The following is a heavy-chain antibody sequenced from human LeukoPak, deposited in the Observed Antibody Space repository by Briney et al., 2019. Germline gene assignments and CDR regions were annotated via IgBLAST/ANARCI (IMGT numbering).Heavy chain of an antibody. V-gene: IGHV1-69*05. CDR2: IIPIFGTA. D-gene: IGHD3-22*01. Sequence: SVKVSCKASGGTFSSYAISWVRQAPGQGLEWMGGIIPIFGTANYAQKFQGRVTITTDESTSTAYMELSSLRSEDTAVYYCARDLGGLYDSSGYYPFDYWGQGTLVTVSS. J-gene: IGHJ4*02. CDR1: GGTFSSYA. CDR3: ARDLGGLYDSSGYYPFDY.